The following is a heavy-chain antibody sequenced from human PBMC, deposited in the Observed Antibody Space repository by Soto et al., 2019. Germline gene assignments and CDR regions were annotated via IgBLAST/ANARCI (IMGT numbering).Heavy chain of an antibody. D-gene: IGHD6-13*01. CDR3: ARDPIAAAVPYNWFDP. CDR2: INAGNGNT. Sequence: GASVKVSCKASGYTFTSYAMHWVRQAPGQRLEWMGWINAGNGNTKYSLKFQGRVTITRDTSASTAYMELSSLRSEDTAVYYCARDPIAAAVPYNWFDPWGQGTPVTVSS. J-gene: IGHJ5*02. CDR1: GYTFTSYA. V-gene: IGHV1-3*01.